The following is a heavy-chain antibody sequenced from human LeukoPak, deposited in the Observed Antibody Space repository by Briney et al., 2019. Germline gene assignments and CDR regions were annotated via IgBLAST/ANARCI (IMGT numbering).Heavy chain of an antibody. Sequence: SGTLSLTCAVSGGSISSSNWWSWVRQPPGKGLEWIGEIYHSGSTNYNPSLKSRVTISVDKSKNQFSLKLSSVTAADTAVYYCARHRPRYSSGWYAEVDYWGQGTLVTVSS. CDR1: GGSISSSNW. CDR3: ARHRPRYSSGWYAEVDY. J-gene: IGHJ4*02. D-gene: IGHD6-19*01. CDR2: IYHSGST. V-gene: IGHV4-4*02.